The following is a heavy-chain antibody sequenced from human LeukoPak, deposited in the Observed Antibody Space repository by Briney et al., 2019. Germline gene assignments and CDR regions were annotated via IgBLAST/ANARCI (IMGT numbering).Heavy chain of an antibody. D-gene: IGHD6-6*01. Sequence: KLQGRVTMTTDTSTSTAYMELRSLRSDDTAVYYCARRGGKQLGPFDYWGQGTLVTVSS. CDR3: ARRGGKQLGPFDY. V-gene: IGHV1-18*01. J-gene: IGHJ4*02.